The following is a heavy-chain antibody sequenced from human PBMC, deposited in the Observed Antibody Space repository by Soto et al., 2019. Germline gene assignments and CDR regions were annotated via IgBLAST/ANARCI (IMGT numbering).Heavy chain of an antibody. J-gene: IGHJ4*02. CDR1: GFTFRGLA. CDR3: TRGSHSAYETSPLSFHL. CDR2: IRSKILYRTT. Sequence: LRLPSTASGFTFRGLAMSWFPQPPGKGLEWIGFIRSKILYRTTEYAASVRGRFTISRDDSQSIAYLQMDSLRSDDTDVYYSTRGSHSAYETSPLSFHLWGQVTLVTDCS. V-gene: IGHV3-49*03. D-gene: IGHD5-12*01.